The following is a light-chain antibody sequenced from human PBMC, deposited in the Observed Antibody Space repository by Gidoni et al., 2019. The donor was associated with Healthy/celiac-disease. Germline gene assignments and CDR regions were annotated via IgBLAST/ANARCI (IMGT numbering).Light chain of an antibody. CDR2: GAS. Sequence: ELVLTRSPGTLSVSPAERATPSCRASQSVSSSYLAWYQQKPGQAHSLLIYGASSRATGIPDRFSGSGSGTELTLTISRMEPEDFAVDYCQQYGSSPQLTFGGGTKVEIK. CDR1: QSVSSSY. J-gene: IGKJ4*01. CDR3: QQYGSSPQLT. V-gene: IGKV3-20*01.